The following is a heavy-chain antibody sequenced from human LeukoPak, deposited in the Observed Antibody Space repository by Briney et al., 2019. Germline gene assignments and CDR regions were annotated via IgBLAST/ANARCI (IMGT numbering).Heavy chain of an antibody. CDR2: ISSSGSTI. D-gene: IGHD3-22*01. V-gene: IGHV3-48*03. CDR3: AREYYYDSSGYEYYFDY. J-gene: IGHJ4*02. Sequence: GGSLRLSCAASGFTFSSYEMNWVRQAPGKGLEWVSYISSSGSTIYYADSVKGRFTISRDNAKNTLYLQMNSLRAEDTAVYYCAREYYYDSSGYEYYFDYWGQGTLVTVSS. CDR1: GFTFSSYE.